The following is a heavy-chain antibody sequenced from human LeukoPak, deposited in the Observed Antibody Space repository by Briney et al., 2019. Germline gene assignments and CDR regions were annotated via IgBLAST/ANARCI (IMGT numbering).Heavy chain of an antibody. D-gene: IGHD6-13*01. Sequence: ASVKVSCKASGGTFSSYAISWVRQAPGQGLEWMGGIIPIFGTANYAQKFQGRVTITADESTSTAYMELRSLRSDDTAVYYCARDGLYSTLYYFDYWGQGTLVTVSS. J-gene: IGHJ4*02. CDR3: ARDGLYSTLYYFDY. CDR1: GGTFSSYA. V-gene: IGHV1-69*13. CDR2: IIPIFGTA.